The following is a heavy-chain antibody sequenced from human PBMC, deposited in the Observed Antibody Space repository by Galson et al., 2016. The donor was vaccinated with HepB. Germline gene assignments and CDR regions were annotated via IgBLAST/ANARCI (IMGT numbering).Heavy chain of an antibody. D-gene: IGHD5-12*01. J-gene: IGHJ4*02. Sequence: SLRLSCAASGFTFTSYSMFWVRQAPGKGLEWVSSISSTSSYIYYADSVKGRFTISRDNAKNSLYLQMNSLRVEDTAVYYCARASTWIPSLDYWGQGSLVTVSS. CDR1: GFTFTSYS. V-gene: IGHV3-21*01. CDR2: ISSTSSYI. CDR3: ARASTWIPSLDY.